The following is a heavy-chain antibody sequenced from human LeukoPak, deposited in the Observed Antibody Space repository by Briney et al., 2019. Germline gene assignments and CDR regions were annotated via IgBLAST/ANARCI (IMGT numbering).Heavy chain of an antibody. CDR1: GGSISSGSYY. CDR3: ARDLARGYPALYMDV. Sequence: KPSQILSLTCTVSGGSISSGSYYWSWIRQPGGKGLEWIGRIYTSGSTNYNPSLKSRVTISVDTSKNQFSLKLSSVTAADTAVYYCARDLARGYPALYMDVWGKGTTVTVSS. CDR2: IYTSGST. J-gene: IGHJ6*03. V-gene: IGHV4-61*02. D-gene: IGHD5-12*01.